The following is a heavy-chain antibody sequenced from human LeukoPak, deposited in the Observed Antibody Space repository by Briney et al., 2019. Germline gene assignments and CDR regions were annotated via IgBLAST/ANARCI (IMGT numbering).Heavy chain of an antibody. J-gene: IGHJ4*02. CDR2: ISYDGSNK. CDR1: GFTFSSYN. Sequence: PGGSLRLSCAASGFTFSSYNMHWVCQAPGKGLEWVAVISYDGSNKYHADSVKGRFTISRDNSKSTLYLQMNSLRPEHTAVYYCARGSNFDYWGQGTLVTVSS. CDR3: ARGSNFDY. V-gene: IGHV3-30*03. D-gene: IGHD6-13*01.